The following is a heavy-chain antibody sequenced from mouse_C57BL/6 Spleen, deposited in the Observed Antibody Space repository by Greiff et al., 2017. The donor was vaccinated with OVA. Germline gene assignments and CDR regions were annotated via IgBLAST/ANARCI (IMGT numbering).Heavy chain of an antibody. CDR2: IHPSGSDT. CDR3: AIPYGNYDYAMDY. V-gene: IGHV1-74*01. J-gene: IGHJ4*01. D-gene: IGHD2-1*01. Sequence: QVQLQQPGAELVKPGASVKVSCKASGYTFTSYWMHWVKQRPGQGLEWIGRIHPSGSDTNYNQKFKGKATLTVDKSSSTAYMQLSSLTSEDSAVYYCAIPYGNYDYAMDYWGQGTSVTVSS. CDR1: GYTFTSYW.